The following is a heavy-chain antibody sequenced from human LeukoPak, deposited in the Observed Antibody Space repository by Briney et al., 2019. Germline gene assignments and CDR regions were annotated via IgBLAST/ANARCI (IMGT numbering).Heavy chain of an antibody. Sequence: GGSLRLSCAASGFTFSSYAMHWVRQAPGKGLEWVAVISYDGSNKYYADSVKGRFTISRDNSKNTLYLQMNSLRAEDTAVYYCAKDRAGELYAHFDYWGQGTLVTVSS. J-gene: IGHJ4*02. CDR1: GFTFSSYA. CDR3: AKDRAGELYAHFDY. V-gene: IGHV3-30-3*01. CDR2: ISYDGSNK. D-gene: IGHD3-10*01.